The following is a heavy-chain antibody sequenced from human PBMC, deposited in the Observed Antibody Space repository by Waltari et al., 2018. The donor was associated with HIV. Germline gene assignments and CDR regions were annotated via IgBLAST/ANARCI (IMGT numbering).Heavy chain of an antibody. Sequence: EVQLVESGGGLVQPGRSLRLSCTATGSQFDDYAMHWVRQPPGKGLEWVSSISWHSTRITYADSVKGRFTISRDNAKKSLYLQMDSLRPEDTAFYYCSRGPMYNWFDPWGQGTLVTVSS. J-gene: IGHJ5*02. CDR1: GSQFDDYA. V-gene: IGHV3-9*01. D-gene: IGHD3-10*02. CDR2: ISWHSTRI. CDR3: SRGPMYNWFDP.